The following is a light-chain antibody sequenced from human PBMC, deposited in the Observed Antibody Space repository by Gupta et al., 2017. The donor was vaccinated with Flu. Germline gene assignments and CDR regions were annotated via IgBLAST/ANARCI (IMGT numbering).Light chain of an antibody. V-gene: IGLV2-14*01. CDR2: EVS. CDR3: SSYTSSSTLV. Sequence: QSALTQPASVSGSPGQSITISCTETSSDFGGYNYVSWYQQHPGKAPKLMIYEVSDRPSGVSNRFSGSKSGNTASLTISGLQAEDEADYYCSSYTSSSTLVFGGGTKRTVL. J-gene: IGLJ3*02. CDR1: SSDFGGYNY.